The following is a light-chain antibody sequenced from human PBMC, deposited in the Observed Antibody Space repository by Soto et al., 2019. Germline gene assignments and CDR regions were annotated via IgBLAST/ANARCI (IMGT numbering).Light chain of an antibody. Sequence: DIQMTQSPSTLSASVGDRVTITCRASQSISSLLAWYQQKPGKAPKLLIYKASSLESGVPSGFSGSGSGTEFTLTISSLQPDDFATYCCQQYSPYPWTFGQGTKVEIK. CDR3: QQYSPYPWT. J-gene: IGKJ1*01. CDR1: QSISSL. CDR2: KAS. V-gene: IGKV1-5*03.